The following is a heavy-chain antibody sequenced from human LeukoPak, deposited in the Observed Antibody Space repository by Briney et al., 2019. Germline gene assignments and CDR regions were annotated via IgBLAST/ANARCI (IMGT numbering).Heavy chain of an antibody. CDR3: ARALMTLVRGVPRTTWFDP. V-gene: IGHV4-34*01. D-gene: IGHD3-10*01. Sequence: SETLSLTGAVFGGSFSGYYWTWVRQAPGKGLEWIGEINESGTTNYNPSLDNRVTISVDRSKNQFSLKVTSLTAADTAVFYCARALMTLVRGVPRTTWFDPWGPGTLVTVSS. J-gene: IGHJ5*02. CDR1: GGSFSGYY. CDR2: INESGTT.